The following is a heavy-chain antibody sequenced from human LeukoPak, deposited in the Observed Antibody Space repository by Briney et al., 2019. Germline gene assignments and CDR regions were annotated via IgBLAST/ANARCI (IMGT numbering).Heavy chain of an antibody. CDR2: IYYSGST. J-gene: IGHJ3*02. CDR3: ARDQAYYYDSSGYSFGDAFDI. CDR1: GGSISSSSYY. V-gene: IGHV4-39*07. D-gene: IGHD3-22*01. Sequence: SETLSLTCTVSGGSISSSSYYWGWIRQPPGKGLEWIGSIYYSGSTYYNPSLKSRVTISVDTSKNQFSLKLGSVTAADTAVYYCARDQAYYYDSSGYSFGDAFDIWGQGTMVTVSS.